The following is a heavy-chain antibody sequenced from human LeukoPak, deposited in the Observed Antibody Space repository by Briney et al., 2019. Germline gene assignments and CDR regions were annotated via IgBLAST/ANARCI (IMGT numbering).Heavy chain of an antibody. CDR3: AKPYYYGSRSYMDY. D-gene: IGHD3-10*01. CDR1: GFTFSSYG. J-gene: IGHJ4*02. CDR2: ISYDGSNT. V-gene: IGHV3-30*18. Sequence: GGSLRLSCAASGFTFSSYGMHWVRQAPGKGLEWVAVISYDGSNTYYADSVKGRFTISRDNSKNMLYLQMDSLRAEDTAVYYCAKPYYYGSRSYMDYWGQGTLVTVSS.